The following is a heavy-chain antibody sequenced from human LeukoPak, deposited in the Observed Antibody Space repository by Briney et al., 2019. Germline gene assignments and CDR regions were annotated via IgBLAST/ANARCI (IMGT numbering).Heavy chain of an antibody. CDR2: INHSGST. CDR1: GGSFSGYY. Sequence: SETLSLTCAVYGGSFSGYYWSWIRQAPGKGLEWIGEINHSGSTNYNPSLKSRVTISVDTSKNQFSLKLSSVTAADTAVYYCARFPGIAAAGDYWGQGTLVTVSS. V-gene: IGHV4-34*01. CDR3: ARFPGIAAAGDY. J-gene: IGHJ4*02. D-gene: IGHD6-13*01.